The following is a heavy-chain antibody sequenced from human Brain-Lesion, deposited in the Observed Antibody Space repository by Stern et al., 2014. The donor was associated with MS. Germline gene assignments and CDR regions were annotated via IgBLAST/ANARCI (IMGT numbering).Heavy chain of an antibody. CDR2: FDPEDGET. CDR1: GYTLTELS. J-gene: IGHJ4*02. CDR3: ATLSPGAGGNYYRHFDY. Sequence: QMQLVQSGAEVKKPGASVKVSCKVSGYTLTELSMHWVRQAPRKGLEWMGGFDPEDGETIYAQKFQGRVTMTEDTSTDTAYMELSRLRSEDTAVYYCATLSPGAGGNYYRHFDYWGQGTLVTVSS. D-gene: IGHD1-26*01. V-gene: IGHV1-24*01.